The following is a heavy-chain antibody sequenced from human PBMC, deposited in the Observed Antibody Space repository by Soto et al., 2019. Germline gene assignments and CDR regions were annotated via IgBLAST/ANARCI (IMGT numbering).Heavy chain of an antibody. CDR1: GYIFSSYW. CDR2: THGGDANN. D-gene: IGHD6-13*01. V-gene: IGHV5-51*01. J-gene: IGHJ4*02. CDR3: ARRATYSSSWDK. Sequence: GESLQSSWMVSGYIFSSYWIGCGRQLPGKGLEWMVITHGGDANNRYRPSFEGQVTISTDKSITTAYLQWGSLKASDSAIYYWARRATYSSSWDKWGQETLVTLSS.